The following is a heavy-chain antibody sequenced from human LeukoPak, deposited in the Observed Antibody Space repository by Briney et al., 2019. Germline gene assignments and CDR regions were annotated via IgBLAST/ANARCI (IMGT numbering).Heavy chain of an antibody. CDR2: INPNSGGT. V-gene: IGHV1-2*02. CDR3: ASGYSSSWDNWFDP. CDR1: GYTFTGYY. Sequence: ASVKVSRKASGYTFTGYYMHWARQAPGQGLEWMGWINPNSGGTNYAQKFQGRVTMTRDTSISTAYMELSRLRSDDTAVYYCASGYSSSWDNWFDPWGQGTLVTVSS. D-gene: IGHD6-13*01. J-gene: IGHJ5*02.